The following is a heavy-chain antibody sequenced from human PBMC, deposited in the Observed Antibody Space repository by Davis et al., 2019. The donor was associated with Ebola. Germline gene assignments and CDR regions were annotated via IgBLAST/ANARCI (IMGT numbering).Heavy chain of an antibody. J-gene: IGHJ5*02. CDR1: GFTVSSNY. V-gene: IGHV3-48*01. CDR3: ARDYSGFQVA. CDR2: ISSSSSTI. D-gene: IGHD6-19*01. Sequence: PGGSLRLSCAASGFTVSSNYMSWIRQAPGKGLEWVSYISSSSSTIYYADSVKGRFTISRDDSKNTAYLQMNSLRAEDTAVYYCARDYSGFQVAWGQGTLVTVSS.